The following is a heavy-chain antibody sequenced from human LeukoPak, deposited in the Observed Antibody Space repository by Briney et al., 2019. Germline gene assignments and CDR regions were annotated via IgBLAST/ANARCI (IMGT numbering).Heavy chain of an antibody. V-gene: IGHV4-59*08. Sequence: SETLSLTCTVSGGSISSYYWSWIRQPPGKGLEWIGYIYYSGSTNYNPSLKSRVTISVDTSKNQFSLKLSSVTAADTAVYYCARLREMATTPYYFDYWGQGTLVTVSS. CDR2: IYYSGST. J-gene: IGHJ4*02. CDR1: GGSISSYY. D-gene: IGHD5-24*01. CDR3: ARLREMATTPYYFDY.